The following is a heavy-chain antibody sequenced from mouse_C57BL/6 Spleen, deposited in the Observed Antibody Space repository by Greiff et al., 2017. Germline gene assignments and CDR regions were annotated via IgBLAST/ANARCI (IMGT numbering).Heavy chain of an antibody. D-gene: IGHD2-4*01. V-gene: IGHV1-53*01. CDR3: ARRRIYYDYDAAMDY. J-gene: IGHJ4*01. CDR2: INPSNGGT. Sequence: QVQLQQSGTELVKPGASVKLSCKASGYTFTSYWMHWVKQRPGQGLEWIGNINPSNGGTNYNEKFKSKATLTVDKSSSTAYMQLSSLTSEDSAVYYCARRRIYYDYDAAMDYWGQGTSVTVSS. CDR1: GYTFTSYW.